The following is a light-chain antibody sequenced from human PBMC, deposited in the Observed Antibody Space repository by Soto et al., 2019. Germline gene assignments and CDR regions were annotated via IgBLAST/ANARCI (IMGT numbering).Light chain of an antibody. V-gene: IGKV3D-20*01. J-gene: IGKJ5*01. CDR2: DAS. CDR3: QQYGSSPT. Sequence: ETVLTQSPATLSLSPGERATLSCGASQSVSSNYLAWYQHKRGLAPRLLIYDASSRATGIPDRFSGSVSGTDFTLTISRLEPEDFAVYYCQQYGSSPTFGQGTHWRL. CDR1: QSVSSNY.